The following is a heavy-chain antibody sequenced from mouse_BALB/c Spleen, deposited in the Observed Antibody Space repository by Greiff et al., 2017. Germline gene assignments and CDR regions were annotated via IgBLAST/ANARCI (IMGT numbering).Heavy chain of an antibody. CDR1: GFNIKDYY. V-gene: IGHV14-4*02. D-gene: IGHD2-3*01. J-gene: IGHJ2*01. CDR2: IDPENGDT. CDR3: IDGNFDY. Sequence: VQLQQSGAELVRSGASVKLSCTASGFNIKDYYMHWVKQRPEQGLEWIGWIDPENGDTEYAPKFQGKATMTADTSSNTAYLQLSSLTSEDTAVYYCIDGNFDYWGQGTTLTVSS.